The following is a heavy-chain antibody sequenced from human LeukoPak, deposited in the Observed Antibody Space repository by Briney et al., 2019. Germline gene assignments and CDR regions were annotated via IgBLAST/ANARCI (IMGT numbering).Heavy chain of an antibody. CDR3: AKLVPSDDFWSGYFGWFDP. J-gene: IGHJ5*02. CDR2: ISGSGGST. CDR1: GFTFSSYA. V-gene: IGHV3-23*01. Sequence: GGSLRLSCAASGFTFSSYAMSWVRQAPGKGLEWVSAISGSGGSTYYADSVKGRFTISRDNSKNTLYLQMNSLRAEDTAVYYCAKLVPSDDFWSGYFGWFDPWGQGTLVTVSS. D-gene: IGHD3-3*01.